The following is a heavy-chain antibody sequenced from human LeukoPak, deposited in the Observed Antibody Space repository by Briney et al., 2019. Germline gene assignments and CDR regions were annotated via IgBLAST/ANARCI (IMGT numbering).Heavy chain of an antibody. Sequence: GGSLRLSCAASGFTFSSYSMNWVRQAPGKGLEWVSSISSSSSYIYYADPVKGRFTISRDNAKNSLYLQMNSLRAEDTAVYYCARDRPSLLWFGEFLFEYYYGMDVWGQGTTVTVSS. V-gene: IGHV3-21*01. CDR1: GFTFSSYS. J-gene: IGHJ6*02. D-gene: IGHD3-10*01. CDR2: ISSSSSYI. CDR3: ARDRPSLLWFGEFLFEYYYGMDV.